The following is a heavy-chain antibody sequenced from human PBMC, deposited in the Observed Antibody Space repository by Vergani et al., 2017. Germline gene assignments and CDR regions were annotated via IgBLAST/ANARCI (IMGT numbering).Heavy chain of an antibody. CDR2: IHTSGST. V-gene: IGHV4-61*02. J-gene: IGHJ5*02. CDR1: GGPISSGNYF. D-gene: IGHD4-17*01. Sequence: QLQLQESGSGLVKPSQTLSLTCAVLGGPISSGNYFWTWIRQPAGKGLEWIGGIHTSGSTDYNPSLKRRVTIAIDTSKNQFSLKLSAVTAADTAVYFWARVLEYGYGDHGWFDPWGQGTLVTVSS. CDR3: ARVLEYGYGDHGWFDP.